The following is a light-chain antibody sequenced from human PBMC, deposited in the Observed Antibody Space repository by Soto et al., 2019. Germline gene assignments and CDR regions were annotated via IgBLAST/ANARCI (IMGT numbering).Light chain of an antibody. CDR2: GAS. CDR3: QQHGNSPRT. CDR1: HYVYNY. Sequence: EIVMTQSPATLSVSPGERATLSCTASHYVYNYVAWYQHRPGQAPRLLIYGASSRATGIPVRFSGSGSGTDFTLTISRLEPEDFAVYYCQQHGNSPRTFGQGTKVDIK. J-gene: IGKJ1*01. V-gene: IGKV3-20*01.